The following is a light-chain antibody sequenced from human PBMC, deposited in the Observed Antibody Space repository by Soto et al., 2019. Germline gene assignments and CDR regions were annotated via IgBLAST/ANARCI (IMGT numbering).Light chain of an antibody. CDR2: EVN. J-gene: IGLJ3*02. V-gene: IGLV2-8*01. CDR1: SSDVGRYKY. Sequence: ALTQPPSASGSPGQSVTISCTGTSSDVGRYKYVSWYQQYPGKAPKVMIYEVNKRPSGVPDRFSGSKSGNTASLTVSGLQTEDEAHYYCSSFAGSSKLVFGGGTKVTVL. CDR3: SSFAGSSKLV.